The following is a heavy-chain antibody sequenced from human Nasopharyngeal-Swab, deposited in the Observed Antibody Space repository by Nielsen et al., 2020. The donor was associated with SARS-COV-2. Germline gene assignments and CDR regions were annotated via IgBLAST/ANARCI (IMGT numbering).Heavy chain of an antibody. V-gene: IGHV3-21*01. J-gene: IGHJ3*02. CDR1: GFTFSSYS. CDR3: ATASMVRGMRAFDT. Sequence: GESLKISCAASGFTFSSYSMNWVRQAPGKGLEWVSSISSSSSYIYYADSVKGRFTISRDNAKNSLYLQMNSLRAEDTAVYYCATASMVRGMRAFDTWGQGTMVTVSS. D-gene: IGHD3-10*01. CDR2: ISSSSSYI.